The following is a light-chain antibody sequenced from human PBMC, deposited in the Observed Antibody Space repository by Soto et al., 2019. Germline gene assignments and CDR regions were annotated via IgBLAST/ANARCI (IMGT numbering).Light chain of an antibody. CDR3: QQYHSFSFT. CDR1: QSITYW. CDR2: EVF. V-gene: IGKV1-5*01. Sequence: DIQMTQSPSSLSASVGDRVTITCRASQSITYWLAWYQQKPGRAPKLLIYEVFNLQSGVPSRFSGSGSGTAFTLTISSLQPDDSATDYCQQYHSFSFTFGKGPTLEIK. J-gene: IGKJ2*01.